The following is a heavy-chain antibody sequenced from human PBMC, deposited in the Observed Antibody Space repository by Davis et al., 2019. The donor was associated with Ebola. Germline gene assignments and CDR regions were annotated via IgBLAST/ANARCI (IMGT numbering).Heavy chain of an antibody. Sequence: AASVKVSCKASGGTLNSHAISWVRQAPGRGLEWVGIINPILPTPNYAQKLHGRVAISADKSTATAYMELGSLKSEDTAVYYCAAEASPGSDAFDIWGQGTMVAVSS. CDR1: GGTLNSHA. J-gene: IGHJ3*02. CDR2: INPILPTP. V-gene: IGHV1-69*04. CDR3: AAEASPGSDAFDI.